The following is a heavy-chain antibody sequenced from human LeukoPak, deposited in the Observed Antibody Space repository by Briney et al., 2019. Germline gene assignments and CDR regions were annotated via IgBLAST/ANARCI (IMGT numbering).Heavy chain of an antibody. CDR3: ARLTGYSLDY. CDR2: ISSGSSTI. J-gene: IGHJ4*02. CDR1: GFTFGSYS. D-gene: IGHD3-9*01. V-gene: IGHV3-48*02. Sequence: GGSLRLSCAASGFTFGSYSMNWVRQAPGKGLEWVSFISSGSSTIHYADSVKGRFTISRDNDKKSLYMQINSLRDEDTAVYCCARLTGYSLDYWGQGTLVTVSS.